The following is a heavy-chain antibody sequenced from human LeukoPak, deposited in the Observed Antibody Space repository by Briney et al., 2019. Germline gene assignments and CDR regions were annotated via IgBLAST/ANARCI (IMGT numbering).Heavy chain of an antibody. V-gene: IGHV1-18*01. D-gene: IGHD6-6*01. CDR1: GYTFISFG. J-gene: IGHJ4*02. Sequence: ASVKVSCKASGYTFISFGFSWVRQAPGQGPEWMGWISGYTGNTNYAQRFQGRVIMTTDTSTSTAYMELRTLRSDDTAVYYCVRDLNSAARSFFDYWGPGTLVTVSS. CDR2: ISGYTGNT. CDR3: VRDLNSAARSFFDY.